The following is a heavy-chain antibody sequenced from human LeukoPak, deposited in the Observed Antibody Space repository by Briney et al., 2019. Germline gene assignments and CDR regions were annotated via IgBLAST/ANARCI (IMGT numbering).Heavy chain of an antibody. V-gene: IGHV1-69*06. J-gene: IGHJ6*03. CDR2: IIPIFGTA. D-gene: IGHD2-21*02. CDR3: AKDQYFVTGYYSHMDV. CDR1: GGTFSSYA. Sequence: ASVKVSCKASGGTFSSYAISWVRQAPGQGLEWMGGIIPIFGTANYAQKFQGRVTITADKSTSTAYMELSSLRSEDTAVYYCAKDQYFVTGYYSHMDVWGKGTTVTISS.